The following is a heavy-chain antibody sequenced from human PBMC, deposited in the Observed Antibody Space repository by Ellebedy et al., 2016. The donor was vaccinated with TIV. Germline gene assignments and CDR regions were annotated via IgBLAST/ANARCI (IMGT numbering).Heavy chain of an antibody. Sequence: GESLKISCAVSGFTXRGYXXPLFXXAPFQWLEWVTLISYYGNNKYYADSVKGRFTISRDNAKNTLYLQMNSLRAEDTAVYNCARKGETRSGNVFDPWGQGTLVTVSS. D-gene: IGHD3-3*01. CDR1: GFTXRGYX. CDR2: ISYYGNNK. CDR3: ARKGETRSGNVFDP. J-gene: IGHJ5*02. V-gene: IGHV3-33*05.